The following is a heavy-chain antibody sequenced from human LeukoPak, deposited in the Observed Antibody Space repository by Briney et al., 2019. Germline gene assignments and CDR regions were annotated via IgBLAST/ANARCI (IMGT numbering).Heavy chain of an antibody. D-gene: IGHD2/OR15-2a*01. CDR1: GFTFSGYA. V-gene: IGHV3-23*01. CDR3: TQGISSDLRGHCLC. J-gene: IGHJ4*02. Sequence: GGSLRLSCAASGFTFSGYAMSWVRQIPGKGLEWVSTISGSGGSTYYADSVKGRFTISRDKSKSALYLQMNSLRAEDTAIYYCTQGISSDLRGHCLCWGQGTLVTVSS. CDR2: ISGSGGST.